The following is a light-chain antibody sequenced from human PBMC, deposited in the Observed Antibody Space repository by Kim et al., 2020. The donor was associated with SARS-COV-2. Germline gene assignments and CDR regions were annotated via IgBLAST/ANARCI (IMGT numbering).Light chain of an antibody. Sequence: TPGQRVTISCSGSSSNIGSNYVYWYQQLPGTAPKLLIYRNNQRPSGVPDRFSGSKSGTSASLAISGLRSEDEADYYCAAWDDSLVVFGGGTKLTVL. J-gene: IGLJ2*01. CDR2: RNN. CDR1: SSNIGSNY. CDR3: AAWDDSLVV. V-gene: IGLV1-47*01.